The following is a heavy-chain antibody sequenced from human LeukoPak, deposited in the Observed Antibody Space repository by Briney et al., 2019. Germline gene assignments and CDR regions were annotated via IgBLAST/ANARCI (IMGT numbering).Heavy chain of an antibody. CDR3: AKDHNLGYCSGGSCYYFDY. CDR1: GFTFSSYG. J-gene: IGHJ4*02. D-gene: IGHD2-15*01. CDR2: VRYDGSNK. Sequence: AGGSLRLSWAAAGFTFSSYGMHWVRQAPGKGLEWVAFVRYDGSNKYYADSVKGRFTISRDNSKNTLYLQMNSLRAEDTAVYYCAKDHNLGYCSGGSCYYFDYWGQGSLVTVSS. V-gene: IGHV3-30*02.